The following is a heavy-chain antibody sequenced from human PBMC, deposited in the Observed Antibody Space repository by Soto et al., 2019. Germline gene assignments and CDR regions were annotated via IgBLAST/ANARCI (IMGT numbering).Heavy chain of an antibody. J-gene: IGHJ5*02. CDR2: INANNGGT. CDR1: GYTFTGYY. CDR3: ARSHIAAAGTHWFDP. Sequence: GASVKVSCKASGYTFTGYYMHWVRQAPGQGLEWMGWINANNGGTNYAQKFQGRVTMTTDTSTSTAYMELRSLRSDDTAVYYCARSHIAAAGTHWFDPWGQGTLVTVSS. D-gene: IGHD6-13*01. V-gene: IGHV1-2*02.